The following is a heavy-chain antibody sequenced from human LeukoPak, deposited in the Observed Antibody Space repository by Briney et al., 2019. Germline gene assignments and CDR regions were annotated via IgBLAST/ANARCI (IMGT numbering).Heavy chain of an antibody. CDR3: AKVLSGPTRFYYLDY. Sequence: GGSLRLSCAASGFTFSSYAMSWVRQAPGKGLEWVSAISGSGGSTYYADSVKGRFTISRDNSKNTLYLQMNSLRAEDTAVYYCAKVLSGPTRFYYLDYWGQGTLVTVSS. V-gene: IGHV3-23*01. J-gene: IGHJ4*02. CDR2: ISGSGGST. CDR1: GFTFSSYA. D-gene: IGHD4-17*01.